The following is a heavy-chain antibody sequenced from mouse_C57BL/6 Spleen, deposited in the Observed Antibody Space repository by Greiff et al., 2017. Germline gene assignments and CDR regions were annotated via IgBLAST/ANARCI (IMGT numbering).Heavy chain of an antibody. CDR2: ISSGSSTI. V-gene: IGHV5-17*01. CDR1: GFTFSDYG. Sequence: EVQLQQSGGGLVKPGGSLKLSCAASGFTFSDYGMHWVRQAPEKGLEWVAYISSGSSTIYYADTVKGRFTISRDNAKNTLFLQMTSLRSEDTAMYYGSIFYDYGENYAMDYWGQGTSVTVSS. CDR3: SIFYDYGENYAMDY. D-gene: IGHD2-4*01. J-gene: IGHJ4*01.